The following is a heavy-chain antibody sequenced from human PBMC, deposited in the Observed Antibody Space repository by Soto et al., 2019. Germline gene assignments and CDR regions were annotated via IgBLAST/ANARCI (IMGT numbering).Heavy chain of an antibody. D-gene: IGHD6-19*01. J-gene: IGHJ4*02. CDR2: ISPTGGST. Sequence: EVQLLESGGGLVHPGGSLRLSCATSGFSFSSYAMTWLRQAPGKGLEWVSTISPTGGSTYYADSVTGRFTISRDDSKNTLYLHLLGLRAEDTATYSCAKDLLQWLGGSGPFDYWGQGILVTVSS. CDR1: GFSFSSYA. CDR3: AKDLLQWLGGSGPFDY. V-gene: IGHV3-23*01.